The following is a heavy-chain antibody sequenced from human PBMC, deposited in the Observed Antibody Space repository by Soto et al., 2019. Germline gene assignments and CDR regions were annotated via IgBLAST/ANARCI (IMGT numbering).Heavy chain of an antibody. CDR3: ARESEDLTSNFDY. CDR2: ISSTTNYI. J-gene: IGHJ4*01. Sequence: EVQLVESGGGLVRPGGSLRLSCAASGFTFSRYSMNWVRQAPGKGLEWVSSISSTTNYIYYADSMKGRFTVSRDNAKNSVYLDMNSLSAEDTAVYYGARESEDLTSNFDYWGHGTLVTVSS. CDR1: GFTFSRYS. V-gene: IGHV3-21*01.